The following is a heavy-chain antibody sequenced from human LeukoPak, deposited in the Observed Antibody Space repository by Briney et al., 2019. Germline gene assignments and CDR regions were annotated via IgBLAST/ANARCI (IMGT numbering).Heavy chain of an antibody. CDR2: IYHSGST. CDR3: ATGMVRGVTNFDY. Sequence: SETLSLTCTVSGYSISSGYYWGWIRQPPGKGLEWIGSIYHSGSTYYNPSLKSRVTISVDTSKNQFSLKLSSVTAADTAVYYCATGMVRGVTNFDYWGQGTLVTVSS. J-gene: IGHJ4*02. CDR1: GYSISSGYY. D-gene: IGHD3-10*01. V-gene: IGHV4-38-2*02.